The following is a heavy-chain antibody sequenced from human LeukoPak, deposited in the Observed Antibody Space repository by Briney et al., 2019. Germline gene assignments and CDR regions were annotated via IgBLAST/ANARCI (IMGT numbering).Heavy chain of an antibody. CDR1: GGTFSSYA. Sequence: SVKVSCKASGGTFSSYAISWVRQAPGQGLEWMGRIIPILGIANYAQKFQGRVTITADKSTSTAYMELSSLRSEDTAVYYCARDHGSVDAFDIWGQGTMVTVSS. V-gene: IGHV1-69*04. CDR3: ARDHGSVDAFDI. CDR2: IIPILGIA. J-gene: IGHJ3*02.